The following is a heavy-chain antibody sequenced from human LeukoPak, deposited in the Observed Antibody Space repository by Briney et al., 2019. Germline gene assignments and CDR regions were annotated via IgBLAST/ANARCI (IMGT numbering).Heavy chain of an antibody. CDR3: ARDRGLRLGELSLGFDY. CDR1: GFTFSSYG. CDR2: IWYDGSNK. Sequence: PGGSLRLSCAASGFTFSSYGMHWVRQAPGKGLEWVAVIWYDGSNKYYAESVKGRFTISRDNSKNTLYLQMNSLRADDTAVYYCARDRGLRLGELSLGFDYWGQGTLVTVSS. V-gene: IGHV3-33*01. D-gene: IGHD3-16*02. J-gene: IGHJ4*02.